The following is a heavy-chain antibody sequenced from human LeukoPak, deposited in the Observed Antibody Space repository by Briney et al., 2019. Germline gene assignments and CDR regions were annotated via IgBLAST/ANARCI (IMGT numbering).Heavy chain of an antibody. CDR1: GGSFSGYY. Sequence: KPSETLSLTCAVYGGSFSGYYWSWIRHPPGKGLEWIGEINHSGSTNYNPSLKSRVTISVDTSKNQFSLKLSSVTAADTAVYYCAARGIAAAPGNYWGQGTLVTVSS. D-gene: IGHD6-13*01. CDR3: AARGIAAAPGNY. V-gene: IGHV4-34*01. J-gene: IGHJ4*02. CDR2: INHSGST.